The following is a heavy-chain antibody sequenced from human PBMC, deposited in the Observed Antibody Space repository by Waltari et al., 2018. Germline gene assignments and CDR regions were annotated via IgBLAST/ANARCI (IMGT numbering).Heavy chain of an antibody. D-gene: IGHD1-20*01. Sequence: QVQLVESGGGVVQPGRSLRLSCAASGFTFSSYAMHWARQAPGKGLEWVAVISYDGSNKYYADSVKGRFTISRDNSKNTLYLQMNSLRAEDTAVYYCARDGRNWNYDYWGQGTLVTVSS. CDR3: ARDGRNWNYDY. CDR1: GFTFSSYA. V-gene: IGHV3-30-3*01. CDR2: ISYDGSNK. J-gene: IGHJ4*02.